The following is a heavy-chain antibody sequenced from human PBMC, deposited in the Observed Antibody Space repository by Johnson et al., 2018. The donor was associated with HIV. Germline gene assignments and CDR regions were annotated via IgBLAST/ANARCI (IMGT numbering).Heavy chain of an antibody. Sequence: QVQLVESGGGVVQPGGSLRLSCAASGFTFSSYGMHWVRQAPGKGLEWVAFIRYDGSNKYYADSLKGRFTISRDNSKNTLYLQMNSLRAEDTAVYYCARDYREANAFDIWGQGTMVTVSS. D-gene: IGHD1-26*01. CDR2: IRYDGSNK. J-gene: IGHJ3*02. CDR1: GFTFSSYG. CDR3: ARDYREANAFDI. V-gene: IGHV3-30*02.